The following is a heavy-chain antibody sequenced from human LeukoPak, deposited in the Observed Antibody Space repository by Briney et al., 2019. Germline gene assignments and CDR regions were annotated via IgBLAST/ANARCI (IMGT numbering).Heavy chain of an antibody. V-gene: IGHV3-30-3*01. CDR3: ARPHIVVVIAPLDC. J-gene: IGHJ4*02. D-gene: IGHD2-21*01. CDR2: ISYDGSNK. Sequence: GGSLRLSCAASGFTFSSYAMHWVRQAPGKGLEWVAVISYDGSNKYYADSVKGRFTISRDNSKNTLYLQMNSLRAEDTAVYYCARPHIVVVIAPLDCWGQGTLVTVSS. CDR1: GFTFSSYA.